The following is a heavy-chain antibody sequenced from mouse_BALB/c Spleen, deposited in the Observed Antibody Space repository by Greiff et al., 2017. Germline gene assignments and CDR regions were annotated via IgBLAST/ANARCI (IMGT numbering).Heavy chain of an antibody. CDR3: ARKYYYAMDY. CDR1: GFTFSSFG. CDR2: ISSGSSTI. Sequence: EVKLVESGGGLVQPGGSRKLSCAASGFTFSSFGMHWVRQAPEKGLEWVAYISSGSSTIYYADTVKGRFTISRDNPKNTLFLQMTSLRSEDTAMYYCARKYYYAMDYWGQGTSVTVSS. J-gene: IGHJ4*01. V-gene: IGHV5-17*02.